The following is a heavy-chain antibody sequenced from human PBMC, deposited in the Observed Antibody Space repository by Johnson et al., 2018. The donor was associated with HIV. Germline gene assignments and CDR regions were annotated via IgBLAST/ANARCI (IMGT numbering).Heavy chain of an antibody. V-gene: IGHV3-20*04. CDR3: ARGPGYGSSWYVNTDAFDI. CDR1: GFTFEDYG. D-gene: IGHD6-13*01. J-gene: IGHJ3*02. CDR2: VNWNGGTK. Sequence: EVQLVECGGGVVQPGRSLRVSCGASGFTFEDYGLSWVRQLPGKGLEWVSGVNWNGGTKGYADSVKGRLTLSRDNAKSTLYLQMNSLRAEDTALYYCARGPGYGSSWYVNTDAFDIWGQGTLVTVSS.